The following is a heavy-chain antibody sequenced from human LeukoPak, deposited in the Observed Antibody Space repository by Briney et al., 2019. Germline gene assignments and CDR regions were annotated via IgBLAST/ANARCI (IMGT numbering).Heavy chain of an antibody. CDR3: ARSAAGYCSSTSCYRAAHYYYYGMDV. D-gene: IGHD2-2*01. CDR2: IYPGDSDT. V-gene: IGHV5-51*01. Sequence: GESLKISRKGPGYNLTSYWNGRGRQMPGKGPGWMGIIYPGDSDTRHSPSFQGQVTISADKSISTAYLQWSSLKASDTAMYYCARSAAGYCSSTSCYRAAHYYYYGMDVWGKGTTVTVSS. CDR1: GYNLTSYW. J-gene: IGHJ6*04.